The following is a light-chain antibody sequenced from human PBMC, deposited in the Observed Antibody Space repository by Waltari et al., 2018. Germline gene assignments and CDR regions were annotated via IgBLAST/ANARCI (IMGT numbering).Light chain of an antibody. CDR1: TGAVTGGSY. CDR2: STS. V-gene: IGLV7-43*01. CDR3: FLYYGDALWV. J-gene: IGLJ3*02. Sequence: QAVVNEEPSLTFSPGGTVTLTCDSSTGAVTGGSYPHWFQQKPGQSPRPLIYSTSTKHSWTPASFSGSLLGGKAALTVSGVQPDDEAEYYCFLYYGDALWVFGGGTKVTVL.